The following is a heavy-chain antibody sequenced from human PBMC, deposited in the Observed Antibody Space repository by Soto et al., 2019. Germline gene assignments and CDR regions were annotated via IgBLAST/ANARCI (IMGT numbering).Heavy chain of an antibody. CDR2: ISYDGSNK. J-gene: IGHJ4*02. CDR1: GFTFSSYA. V-gene: IGHV3-30*04. D-gene: IGHD2-21*01. CDR3: ARVPSHIPLGYFDY. Sequence: GGSLRLSCAASGFTFSSYAMHWVRQAPGKGLEWEAVISYDGSNKYYADSVKGRFTISRDNSKNTLYLQMNSLRAEDTAVHYCARVPSHIPLGYFDYWGQGTLVTVSS.